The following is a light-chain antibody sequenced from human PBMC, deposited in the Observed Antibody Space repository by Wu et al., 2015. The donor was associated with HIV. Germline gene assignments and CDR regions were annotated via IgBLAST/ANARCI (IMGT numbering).Light chain of an antibody. CDR2: DVF. CDR3: QQYDTSPWT. J-gene: IGKJ1*01. CDR1: QTITKSR. Sequence: EVALTQSPGNLSLSPGERATLFCRANQTITKSRLAWLQQRPGQAPRLLIYDVFIRATGIPDRISGSGSGTDFSLTINRLEPEDFAVYFCQQYDTSPWTFGQGTTVEI. V-gene: IGKV3-20*01.